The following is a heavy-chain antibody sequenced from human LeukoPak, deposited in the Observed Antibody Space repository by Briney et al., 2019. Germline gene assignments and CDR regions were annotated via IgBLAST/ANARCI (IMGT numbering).Heavy chain of an antibody. V-gene: IGHV3-7*01. CDR2: IKLDGSEK. CDR1: GFSFRTYW. D-gene: IGHD3-9*01. J-gene: IGHJ3*02. CDR3: ARDRSDILTGYNDAFDI. Sequence: PGGSLRLSCAASGFSFRTYWMSWVRQTPGKGLEWVATIKLDGSEKYYVDSVKGRFTISRDNAKNSLYLQMNSLRAEDTAVYSCARDRSDILTGYNDAFDIWGQGTVVTVSS.